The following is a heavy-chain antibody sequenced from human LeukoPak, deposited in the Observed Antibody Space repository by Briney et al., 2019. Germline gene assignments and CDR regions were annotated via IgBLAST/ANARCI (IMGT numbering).Heavy chain of an antibody. CDR2: IYYSGST. V-gene: IGHV4-39*07. J-gene: IGHJ4*02. Sequence: SETLSLTCTVSGGSISSSSYYWGWIRQPPGKGLEWIGSIYYSGSTNYNPSLKSRVTISVDTSKNQFSLKLSSVTAADTAVYYCARGPRSYGHPRYQTLVFDYWGQGTLVTVSS. CDR3: ARGPRSYGHPRYQTLVFDY. D-gene: IGHD5-18*01. CDR1: GGSISSSSYY.